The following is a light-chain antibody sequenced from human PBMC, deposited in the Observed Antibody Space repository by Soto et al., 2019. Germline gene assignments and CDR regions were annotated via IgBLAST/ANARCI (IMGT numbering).Light chain of an antibody. J-gene: IGLJ2*01. CDR3: VAWDDSLNGYVV. CDR2: SNN. Sequence: QSSLTQPPSASGTPGQRVTISCSGSSSNIGSNTVNWYQQLPGTAPKLVIYSNNQRPSGVPDRFSGSKSGTSASLAISGLQSEDEADYYCVAWDDSLNGYVVFGGGTKVTDL. V-gene: IGLV1-44*01. CDR1: SSNIGSNT.